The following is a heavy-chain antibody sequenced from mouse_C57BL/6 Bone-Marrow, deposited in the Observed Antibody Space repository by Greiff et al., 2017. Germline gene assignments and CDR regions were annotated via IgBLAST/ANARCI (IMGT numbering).Heavy chain of an antibody. D-gene: IGHD2-5*01. Sequence: QVQLQQSGPGLVQPSQSLSITCTVSGFSLTSYGVHWVRQSPGKGLEWLGVIWRGGSTDYNAAFMSRLSITKDNSKSQVFFKMNSLQADDTAIYYCAKKAAYYSNSYAMDYWGQGTSVTVSS. V-gene: IGHV2-5*01. J-gene: IGHJ4*01. CDR1: GFSLTSYG. CDR3: AKKAAYYSNSYAMDY. CDR2: IWRGGST.